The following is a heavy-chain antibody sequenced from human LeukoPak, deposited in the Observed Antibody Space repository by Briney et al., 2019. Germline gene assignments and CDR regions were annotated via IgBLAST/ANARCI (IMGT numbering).Heavy chain of an antibody. CDR1: GFNFANHT. Sequence: GGSLRLSCAASGFNFANHTMSWVRQTPGKGLEWVSAISGGGDITYYADSVTGRFTISRDNSKDTLFLQMHSLRPGDTAVYYCVREDTPATANYWGQGTLVTISS. V-gene: IGHV3-23*01. J-gene: IGHJ4*02. CDR3: VREDTPATANY. CDR2: ISGGGDIT. D-gene: IGHD2-21*02.